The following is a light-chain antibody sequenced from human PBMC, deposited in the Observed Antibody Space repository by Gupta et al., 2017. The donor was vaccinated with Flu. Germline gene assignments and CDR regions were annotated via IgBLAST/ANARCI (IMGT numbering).Light chain of an antibody. CDR3: QQYHTDRT. Sequence: DIQMTPSPSTLSASVGDRVTITCRASQSISTWVAWYQQKPGKAPNLLIYGASSLESGVPSRFSGSGSGTEFTLTINSLQPDDFATYYCQQYHTDRTFGQGTKVDIK. V-gene: IGKV1-5*03. CDR2: GAS. CDR1: QSISTW. J-gene: IGKJ1*01.